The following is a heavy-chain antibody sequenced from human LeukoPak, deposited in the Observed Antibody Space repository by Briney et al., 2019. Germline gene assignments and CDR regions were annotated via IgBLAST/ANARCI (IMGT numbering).Heavy chain of an antibody. CDR2: ISSSSSTI. D-gene: IGHD2-2*01. CDR3: ASDSDCSSTSCYDAFDI. V-gene: IGHV3-48*01. Sequence: GGSLRLSCAASGFTFSSYSMNWVRQAPGKGLEWVSYISSSSSTIYYADSVKGRFTISRDNAKNSLYLQMNSLRAEDTAVYYCASDSDCSSTSCYDAFDIWGRGTMVTVSS. CDR1: GFTFSSYS. J-gene: IGHJ3*02.